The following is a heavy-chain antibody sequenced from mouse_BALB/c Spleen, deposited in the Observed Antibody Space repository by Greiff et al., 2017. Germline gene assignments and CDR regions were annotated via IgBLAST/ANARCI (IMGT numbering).Heavy chain of an antibody. CDR1: GFAFSSYD. CDR2: ISSGGGST. V-gene: IGHV5-12-1*01. Sequence: EVMLVESGGGLVKPGGSLKLSCAASGFAFSSYDMSWVRQTPEKRLEWVAYISSGGGSTYYPDTVKGRFTISRDNAKNTLYLQMSSLKSEDTAMYYCARHNEAFAYWGQGTLVTVSA. CDR3: ARHNEAFAY. J-gene: IGHJ3*01.